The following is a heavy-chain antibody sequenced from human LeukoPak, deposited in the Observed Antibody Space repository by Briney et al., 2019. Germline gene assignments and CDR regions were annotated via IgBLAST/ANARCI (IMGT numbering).Heavy chain of an antibody. CDR2: IIPMFDKT. D-gene: IGHD6-13*01. J-gene: IGHJ3*02. CDR3: ARSTAAGILGARGDASDI. CDR1: GGTFSNYA. V-gene: IGHV1-69*13. Sequence: SVKVSCKASGGTFSNYAISWVRQAPGQGLEWMGGIIPMFDKTNHAQKFQGRVTIIADESTSTVYMEVSSLRSEDTAIYYCARSTAAGILGARGDASDIWGQGTKVTVSS.